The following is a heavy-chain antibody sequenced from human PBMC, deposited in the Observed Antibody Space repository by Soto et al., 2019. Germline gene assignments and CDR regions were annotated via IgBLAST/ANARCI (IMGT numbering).Heavy chain of an antibody. J-gene: IGHJ3*02. CDR2: IIPIPGIA. CDR3: SRYYGDYVYAFDI. Sequence: QVQLVQSGAEVKKPGSSVKVSCKAAGGTFSSYTINWVRQAPGQGLEWMGRIIPIPGIASYAQKFQGRLTITADQSTSTAYMELSSLRAEYTAVYYCSRYYGDYVYAFDIWGQGTMVTVSS. D-gene: IGHD4-17*01. V-gene: IGHV1-69*02. CDR1: GGTFSSYT.